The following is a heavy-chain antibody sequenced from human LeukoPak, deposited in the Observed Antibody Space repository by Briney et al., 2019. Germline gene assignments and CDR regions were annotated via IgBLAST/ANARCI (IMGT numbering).Heavy chain of an antibody. CDR1: GGSISSDGYS. J-gene: IGHJ5*02. CDR3: ARGAYYGSGSPLTPPSS. V-gene: IGHV4-30-2*01. CDR2: IYHSGSI. Sequence: SQTLSLTCAVSGGSISSDGYSWSWIRQPPGKGLEWIGYIYHSGSIFYSPSLKSRVTISVDRSKNQFSLKLSSVTAADTAVYYCARGAYYGSGSPLTPPSSWGQGTLVTVSS. D-gene: IGHD3-10*01.